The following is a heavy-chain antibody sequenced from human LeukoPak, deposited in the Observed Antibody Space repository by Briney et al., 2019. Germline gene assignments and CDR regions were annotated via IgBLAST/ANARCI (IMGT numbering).Heavy chain of an antibody. J-gene: IGHJ4*02. Sequence: PGGSLRLSCAASGFTVSSYAMSWVRQAPGKGLEWISAISGSGGSKYYADSVKGRFTISRDTSTNTLYLQLSSLRVDDTAVYFCAKEWRFSGSWYQYYFDYWGQGTLVTVSS. D-gene: IGHD6-13*01. V-gene: IGHV3-23*01. CDR1: GFTVSSYA. CDR2: ISGSGGSK. CDR3: AKEWRFSGSWYQYYFDY.